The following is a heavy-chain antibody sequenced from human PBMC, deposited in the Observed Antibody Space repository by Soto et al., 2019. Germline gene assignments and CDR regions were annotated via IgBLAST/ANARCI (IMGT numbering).Heavy chain of an antibody. J-gene: IGHJ6*02. D-gene: IGHD2-2*01. CDR3: ARVPRRGYYYYGMDV. V-gene: IGHV5-10-1*01. Sequence: GESLKISCKGSGYSFTSYWVSWVRQMPGKGLEWMGRIDPSDSYTNYSPSFQGHVTISADKSISTAYLQWSSLRASDTAMYYCARVPRRGYYYYGMDVWGQGTTVTVSS. CDR1: GYSFTSYW. CDR2: IDPSDSYT.